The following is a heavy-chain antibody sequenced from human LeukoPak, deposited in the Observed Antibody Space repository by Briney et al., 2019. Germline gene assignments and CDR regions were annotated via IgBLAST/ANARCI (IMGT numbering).Heavy chain of an antibody. Sequence: PGGSLRLSCAASGFTFSSYAMSWVRQAAGKGLEGVSSMSGSGGSTYYADSVKGLFTISRDNSKSTLYLQMNSLRAEDTAVYYCAKMGIAAVSDYWGQGTLVTVSS. D-gene: IGHD6-13*01. CDR2: MSGSGGST. J-gene: IGHJ4*02. CDR3: AKMGIAAVSDY. V-gene: IGHV3-23*01. CDR1: GFTFSSYA.